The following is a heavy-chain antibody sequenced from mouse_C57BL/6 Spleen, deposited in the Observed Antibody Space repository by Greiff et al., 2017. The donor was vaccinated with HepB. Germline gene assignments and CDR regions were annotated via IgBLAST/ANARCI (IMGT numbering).Heavy chain of an antibody. Sequence: VKLQESGPELVKPGASVKISCKASGYAFSSSWMNWVKQRPGKGLEWIGRIYPGDGDTNYNGKFKGKATLTADKSSSTAYMQLSSLTSEDSAVYFCARGEAQATLAYWGQGTLVTVSA. CDR1: GYAFSSSW. CDR2: IYPGDGDT. D-gene: IGHD3-2*02. J-gene: IGHJ3*01. CDR3: ARGEAQATLAY. V-gene: IGHV1-82*01.